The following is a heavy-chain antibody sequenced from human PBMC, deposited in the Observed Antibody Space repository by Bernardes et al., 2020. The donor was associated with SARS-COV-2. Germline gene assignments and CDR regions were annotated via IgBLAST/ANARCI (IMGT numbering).Heavy chain of an antibody. Sequence: GGSLRLSCAASGFTFSSYGMHWVRQAPGKGLEWVAVIWYDGSNKYYADSVKGRFTISRDNSKNTLYLQMNSLRDEDTAVYYCARGSLFYHNDEAPFHYWGQGTLVTVSS. CDR1: GFTFSSYG. CDR3: ARGSLFYHNDEAPFHY. CDR2: IWYDGSNK. V-gene: IGHV3-33*01. D-gene: IGHD2-8*01. J-gene: IGHJ4*02.